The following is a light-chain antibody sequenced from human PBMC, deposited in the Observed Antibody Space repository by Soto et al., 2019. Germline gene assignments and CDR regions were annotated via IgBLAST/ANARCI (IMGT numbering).Light chain of an antibody. CDR2: EVS. CDR3: SSYTSSSKEV. J-gene: IGLJ1*01. CDR1: SSDVGGYNY. Sequence: ALTQPASVSGSPGQSITISCTGTSSDVGGYNYVSWYQQHPGKAPKLMIYEVSNRPSGVSNRFSGSKSGNTASLTISGLQAEDEADYYCSSYTSSSKEVFGTGTKLTVL. V-gene: IGLV2-14*01.